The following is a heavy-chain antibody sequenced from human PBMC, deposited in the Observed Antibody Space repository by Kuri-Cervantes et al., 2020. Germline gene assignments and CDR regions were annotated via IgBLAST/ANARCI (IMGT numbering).Heavy chain of an antibody. V-gene: IGHV4-39*01. CDR2: IYYSGST. Sequence: SETLSLTCTVSGGSISSSSYYWGWIRQPPGKGLEWIGSIYYSGSTYYNPSLKSRVTTSVDTSKNQFSLKLSSVTAADTAVYYCARLLRGVINWFDPWGQGTLVTVSS. D-gene: IGHD3-10*01. J-gene: IGHJ5*02. CDR3: ARLLRGVINWFDP. CDR1: GGSISSSSYY.